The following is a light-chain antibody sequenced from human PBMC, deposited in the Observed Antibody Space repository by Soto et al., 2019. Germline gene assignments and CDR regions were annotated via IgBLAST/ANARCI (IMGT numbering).Light chain of an antibody. Sequence: DIQMTQSPSTLSASVGDTVTITCRASQSISGYLAWYQQKPGKAPKLLSLESGVPSRFIGSGSGTGFTLTISSLQPDDSASYYCQQYHSYPWTFSQGTRVEIK. CDR1: QSISGY. CDR3: QQYHSYPWT. V-gene: IGKV1-5*01. J-gene: IGKJ1*01.